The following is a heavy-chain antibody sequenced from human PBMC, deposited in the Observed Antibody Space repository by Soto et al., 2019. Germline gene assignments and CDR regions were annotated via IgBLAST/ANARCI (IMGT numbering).Heavy chain of an antibody. V-gene: IGHV2-5*02. Sequence: ESLPTRDNPRQTHTMSLAFSGCSLSKNRIGVCWIRQPPGKALEWLALIYWDDDKRYSPSLKSRLTITKDTSKNQVVLTMTNMDPVDTATYYCAHRLYYYYDSRGYYTYFAHWGQGTFVTVS. J-gene: IGHJ4*02. D-gene: IGHD3-22*01. CDR2: IYWDDDK. CDR3: AHRLYYYYDSRGYYTYFAH. CDR1: GCSLSKNRIG.